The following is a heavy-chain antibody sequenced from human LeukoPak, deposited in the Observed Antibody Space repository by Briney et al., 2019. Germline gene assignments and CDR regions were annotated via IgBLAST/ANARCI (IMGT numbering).Heavy chain of an antibody. J-gene: IGHJ5*02. Sequence: SETLSLTCAVYGGSFSGYYWSWIRQPPGKGLEWIGEINYSGSTKYNPSLKSRVTISVDTSKNQFSLKLSSVTAADTAVYYCAVRLGDGYNSENWFDPWGQGALVTVSS. D-gene: IGHD5-24*01. CDR1: GGSFSGYY. CDR3: AVRLGDGYNSENWFDP. CDR2: INYSGST. V-gene: IGHV4-34*01.